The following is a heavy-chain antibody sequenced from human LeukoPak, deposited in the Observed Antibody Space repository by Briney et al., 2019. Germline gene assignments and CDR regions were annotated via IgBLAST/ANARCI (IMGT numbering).Heavy chain of an antibody. D-gene: IGHD5-12*01. Sequence: SETLSLTCTVSGGSISGSSYYWGWIRQPPGKGLEWIGSIYYSQSTYYNPSLKSRVTISVDTSKNQFSLKLSSVTAADTAVYNCARPVNSGYDAFNIWGQGTMVTVSS. CDR3: ARPVNSGYDAFNI. CDR1: GGSISGSSYY. CDR2: IYYSQST. J-gene: IGHJ3*02. V-gene: IGHV4-39*01.